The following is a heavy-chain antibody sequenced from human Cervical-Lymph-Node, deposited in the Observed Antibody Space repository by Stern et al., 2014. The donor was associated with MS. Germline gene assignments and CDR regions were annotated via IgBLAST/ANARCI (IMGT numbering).Heavy chain of an antibody. J-gene: IGHJ3*02. D-gene: IGHD6-19*01. Sequence: QLQLQESGPGLVQPSETLSLTCTVSGGSISNYYWSWIRQPPGNGLEWIGYIYYGGRPTYNPSLKSRVTISVDTSKNQFSLKLSSVTTADTAVYYCARGIAVTGRKAFDIWGQGTMVAVSS. CDR3: ARGIAVTGRKAFDI. CDR1: GGSISNYY. CDR2: IYYGGRP. V-gene: IGHV4-59*01.